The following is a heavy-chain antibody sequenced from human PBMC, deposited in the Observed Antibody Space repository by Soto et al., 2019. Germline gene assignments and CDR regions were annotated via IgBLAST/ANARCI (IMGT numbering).Heavy chain of an antibody. CDR3: ARGRITIFGVVTNRFDP. Sequence: SETLSLTCAVSGGSISSGGYSWSWIRQPPXKGLEWIGYIYHSGSTYYNPSLKSRVTISVDRSKNQFSLKLSSVTAADTAVYYCARGRITIFGVVTNRFDPWGQGTLVTVSS. V-gene: IGHV4-30-2*01. D-gene: IGHD3-3*01. J-gene: IGHJ5*02. CDR2: IYHSGST. CDR1: GGSISSGGYS.